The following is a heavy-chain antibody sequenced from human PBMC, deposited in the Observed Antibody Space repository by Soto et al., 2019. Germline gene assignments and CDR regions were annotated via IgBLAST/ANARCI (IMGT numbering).Heavy chain of an antibody. CDR3: ARVQQLAHFDY. CDR1: GGTFSSYT. D-gene: IGHD6-13*01. J-gene: IGHJ4*02. V-gene: IGHV1-69*02. Sequence: QVQLVQSGAEVKKPGSSVKVSCKASGGTFSSYTISWVRQAPGQGLEWMGRIIPILGIANYTQKFQGRVTITADKATSTAYMELSSLRSEDTALYYCARVQQLAHFDYWGKGTLVTVSS. CDR2: IIPILGIA.